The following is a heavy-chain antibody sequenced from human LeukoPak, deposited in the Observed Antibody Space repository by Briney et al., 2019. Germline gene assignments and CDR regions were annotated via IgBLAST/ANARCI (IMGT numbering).Heavy chain of an antibody. D-gene: IGHD3-22*01. J-gene: IGHJ4*02. CDR3: ARVDDRGHYYDSSGPRKLFDY. CDR2: INPSGGTT. V-gene: IGHV1-46*01. Sequence: ASVKVSCKASGYIFTSYSMHWVRRAPGQGLEWMGIINPSGGTTNYAQKFQGRVTMTRDTSIRTAYMELSRLRSDDTAVYYCARVDDRGHYYDSSGPRKLFDYWGQGTLVTVSS. CDR1: GYIFTSYS.